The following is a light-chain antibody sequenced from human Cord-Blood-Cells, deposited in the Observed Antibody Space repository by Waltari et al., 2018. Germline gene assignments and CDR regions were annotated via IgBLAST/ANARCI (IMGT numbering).Light chain of an antibody. CDR1: NIGSKS. J-gene: IGLJ1*01. CDR3: QVWDSSSDHYV. V-gene: IGLV3-21*04. CDR2: YDS. Sequence: SYVLTQPPSVSVVPGKTARIPCGGNNIGSKSVHWYQQKPGQAPVLVIYYDSDRPSGIPERFSGSNSGNTATLTISRVEAGDEADYYCQVWDSSSDHYVFGTGTKVTVL.